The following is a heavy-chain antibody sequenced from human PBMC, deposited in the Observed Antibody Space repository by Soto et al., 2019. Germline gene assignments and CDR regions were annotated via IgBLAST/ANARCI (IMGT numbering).Heavy chain of an antibody. V-gene: IGHV4-34*01. CDR3: ARGVYTVTTQRYFDY. Sequence: QVQLQQWGAGLLKPSETLSLTCAVYGGSFSGYYWSWIRQPPGKGLEWIGEINHSGSTNYNPSLKSRVTISVDTSKDQFSLKLSSVTAADTAVYYCARGVYTVTTQRYFDYWGQGTLLTVSS. D-gene: IGHD4-17*01. CDR2: INHSGST. CDR1: GGSFSGYY. J-gene: IGHJ4*02.